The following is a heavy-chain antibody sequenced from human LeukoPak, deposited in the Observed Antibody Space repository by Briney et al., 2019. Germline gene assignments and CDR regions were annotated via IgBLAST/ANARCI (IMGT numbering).Heavy chain of an antibody. CDR2: ISYDGSNK. J-gene: IGHJ6*03. V-gene: IGHV3-30*03. Sequence: GGSLRLSCAASGFTFSSYGMHWVRQAPGKGLEWVAVISYDGSNKYYADSVKGRFTISRDNAKNSLYLQMNSLRAEDTAVYYCARVLRGGEAYYYYYMDVWGKGTTVTVSS. CDR3: ARVLRGGEAYYYYYMDV. D-gene: IGHD6-25*01. CDR1: GFTFSSYG.